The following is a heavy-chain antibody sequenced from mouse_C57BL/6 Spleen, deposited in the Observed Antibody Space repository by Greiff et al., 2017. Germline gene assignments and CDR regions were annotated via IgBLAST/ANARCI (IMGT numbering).Heavy chain of an antibody. Sequence: EVMLVESGGGLVKPGGSLKLSCAASGFTFSSYAMSWVRQTPEKRLEWVATISDGGSYTYYPDNVKGRFTISRDNAKNNLYLQMSHLKSEDTAMYYCAREGSAGYVSYWGQGTTLTVSS. CDR1: GFTFSSYA. J-gene: IGHJ2*01. CDR3: AREGSAGYVSY. V-gene: IGHV5-4*01. CDR2: ISDGGSYT. D-gene: IGHD3-2*02.